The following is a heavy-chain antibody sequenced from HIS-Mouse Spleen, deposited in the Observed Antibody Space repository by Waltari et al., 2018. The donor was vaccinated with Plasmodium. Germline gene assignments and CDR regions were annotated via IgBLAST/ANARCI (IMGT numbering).Heavy chain of an antibody. D-gene: IGHD7-27*01. CDR3: ARDPKQLGSAFDI. V-gene: IGHV1-2*02. CDR2: INPNSGGT. CDR1: GYTFTGYF. J-gene: IGHJ3*02. Sequence: QVQLVQSGAEAKKPGASVKVSCKASGYTFTGYFMHWVRQAPGQGLEWMGWINPNSGGTNYAQRFQGKVTMTRDTSISTAYMELSRLRSDDTAVYYCARDPKQLGSAFDIWGQGTMVTVSS.